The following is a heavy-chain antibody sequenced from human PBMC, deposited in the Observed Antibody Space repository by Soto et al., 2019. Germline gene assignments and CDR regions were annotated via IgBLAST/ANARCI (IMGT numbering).Heavy chain of an antibody. J-gene: IGHJ6*03. V-gene: IGHV4-39*01. CDR3: AIIVRGTVITYYYMEV. Sequence: QLQLQESGPGLVKPSETLSLTCTVSGGSISSSNYYWGWIRQPPGKGLEWIGSIFYSGSTYDNPCLKRRATIPVDTATNQFCLKLSSVTAADTAVYYCAIIVRGTVITYYYMEVWGKGTTVTVSS. D-gene: IGHD3-22*01. CDR2: IFYSGST. CDR1: GGSISSSNYY.